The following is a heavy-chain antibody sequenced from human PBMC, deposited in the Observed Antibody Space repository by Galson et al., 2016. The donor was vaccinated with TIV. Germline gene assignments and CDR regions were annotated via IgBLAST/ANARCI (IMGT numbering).Heavy chain of an antibody. CDR2: ISSGGGTI. CDR1: GFTFSSYE. J-gene: IGHJ4*02. Sequence: SLRLSCAASGFTFSSYEMNWVRQAPGKGLEWVSYISSGGGTIYYADSVKGRFTISRDNAKKSVYLQMNSLRAEDTAVYYCARGPAENYWGQGTLVTVSS. CDR3: ARGPAENY. V-gene: IGHV3-48*03.